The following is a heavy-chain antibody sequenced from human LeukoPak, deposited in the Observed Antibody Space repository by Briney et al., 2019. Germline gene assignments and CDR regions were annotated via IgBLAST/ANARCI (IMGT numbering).Heavy chain of an antibody. CDR1: GFTVSSNY. CDR3: ARSMYGSGSYEDY. Sequence: GGSLRLSCAASGFTVSSNYMSWVRQAPGKGLEWVSVIYSGGSTYYADSVKGRFTVSRDNAKNTLYLQMNSLRAEDTAVYYCARSMYGSGSYEDYWGQGTLVTVSS. CDR2: IYSGGST. J-gene: IGHJ4*02. V-gene: IGHV3-53*01. D-gene: IGHD3-10*01.